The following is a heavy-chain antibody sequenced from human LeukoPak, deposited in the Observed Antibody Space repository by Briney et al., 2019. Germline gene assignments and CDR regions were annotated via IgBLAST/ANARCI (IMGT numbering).Heavy chain of an antibody. Sequence: ASVKVSCKASGGTFSSYAISWVRQAPGQGLEWMGGIIPIFGTANYAQKFQGRVTITADKSTSTAYMELSSLRVEDTAIYYCARDPYNGAYSEGYYYYYMDVWGKGTTVTVSS. J-gene: IGHJ6*03. CDR2: IIPIFGTA. V-gene: IGHV1-69*06. CDR3: ARDPYNGAYSEGYYYYYMDV. CDR1: GGTFSSYA. D-gene: IGHD1-1*01.